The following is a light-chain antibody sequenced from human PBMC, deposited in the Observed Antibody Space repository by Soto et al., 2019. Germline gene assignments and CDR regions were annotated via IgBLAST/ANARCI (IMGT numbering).Light chain of an antibody. CDR3: QSYDSSLSGPVV. J-gene: IGLJ2*01. Sequence: QAVVTQPPSVSGAPGQRVTISCTGSSSNIGAGYDVHWYQQLPGTAPKLLIYGNSNRPSGVPDRFSGSKSGTSAPLAITGLQAEDEADYYCQSYDSSLSGPVVFGGGTKLTVL. CDR2: GNS. V-gene: IGLV1-40*01. CDR1: SSNIGAGYD.